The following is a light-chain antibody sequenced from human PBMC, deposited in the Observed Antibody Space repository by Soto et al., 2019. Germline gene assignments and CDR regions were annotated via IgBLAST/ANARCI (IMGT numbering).Light chain of an antibody. Sequence: QSVLTQPPSVSGAPGQRVTISCTGSSSNIGAGYDVHWYHQLPGTAPKLLIYGNSNRPSGVPDRFSGSKSGTSASLAITGLQAEDEADYYCQSYDSSLSGSLVFGGGTKLTVL. J-gene: IGLJ2*01. V-gene: IGLV1-40*01. CDR2: GNS. CDR3: QSYDSSLSGSLV. CDR1: SSNIGAGYD.